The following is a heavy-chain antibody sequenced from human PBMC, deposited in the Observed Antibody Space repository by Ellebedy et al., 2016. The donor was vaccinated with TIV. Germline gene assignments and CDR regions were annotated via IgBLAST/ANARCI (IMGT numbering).Heavy chain of an antibody. D-gene: IGHD1-26*01. CDR3: ARDLMAGRELG. Sequence: GESLKISCAASGFTVSSNYMSWVRQAPGKGLEWVSVIYSGGSTYYADSVKGRFTISRDNSKNTLYLQMNSLRAEDTAVYYCARDLMAGRELGWGQGTLVTVSS. CDR1: GFTVSSNY. V-gene: IGHV3-66*01. CDR2: IYSGGST. J-gene: IGHJ4*02.